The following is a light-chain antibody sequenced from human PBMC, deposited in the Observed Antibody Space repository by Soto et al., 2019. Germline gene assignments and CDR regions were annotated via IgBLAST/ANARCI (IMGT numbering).Light chain of an antibody. CDR2: GVG. CDR3: SSYAHGSIYV. V-gene: IGLV2-14*01. J-gene: IGLJ1*01. Sequence: QSDLTQPPSVSFSPGQSITISCTGSSSDVGAYNYVSWYLQHPGKAPKLLIYGVGNRPSGVSARFSGSKSGDTASLTISGLQAEDEADYYCSSYAHGSIYVFGTGTKVTVL. CDR1: SSDVGAYNY.